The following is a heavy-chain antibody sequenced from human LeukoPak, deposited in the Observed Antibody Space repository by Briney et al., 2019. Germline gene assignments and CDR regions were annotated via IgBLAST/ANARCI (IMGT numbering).Heavy chain of an antibody. CDR1: GGSISSGGYY. J-gene: IGHJ4*02. D-gene: IGHD1-26*01. CDR2: IYHSGST. CDR3: ARGTSGSYSLDY. Sequence: SQTLSLTCTVSGGSISSGGYYWSWIRQPPGKGLEWIGYIYHSGSTYYNPSFKSRVTISVDRSKNQFSLKLSSVTAADTAVYYCARGTSGSYSLDYWGQGTLVTVSS. V-gene: IGHV4-30-2*01.